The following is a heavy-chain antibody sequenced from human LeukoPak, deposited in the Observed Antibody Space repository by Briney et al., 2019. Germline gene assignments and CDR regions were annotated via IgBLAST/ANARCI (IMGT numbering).Heavy chain of an antibody. CDR2: ISAYNGNT. D-gene: IGHD2-2*01. CDR3: ARDPCSSTSCYLDY. CDR1: GYTFTSYD. V-gene: IGHV1-18*01. Sequence: ASVKVSCKASGYTFTSYDINWVRQAPGQGLEWMGWISAYNGNTNYAQKLQGRVTMTTDTSTSTAYMELRSLRSDDTAVYYCARDPCSSTSCYLDYWGQGTLVTVSS. J-gene: IGHJ4*02.